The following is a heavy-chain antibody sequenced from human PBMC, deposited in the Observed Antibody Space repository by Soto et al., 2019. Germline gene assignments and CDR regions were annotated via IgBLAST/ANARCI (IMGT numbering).Heavy chain of an antibody. CDR1: GDSISDDKYY. Sequence: PSETLSLTCTVSGDSISDDKYYWSWIRQSPGKGLEWIVYISYRGSIYYNPSLKSRLSISVEPSKNQFFLKLISLTVADTAVYYCARDAFFDYWGQGTLVTVSS. CDR3: ARDAFFDY. J-gene: IGHJ4*02. CDR2: ISYRGSI. V-gene: IGHV4-30-4*01.